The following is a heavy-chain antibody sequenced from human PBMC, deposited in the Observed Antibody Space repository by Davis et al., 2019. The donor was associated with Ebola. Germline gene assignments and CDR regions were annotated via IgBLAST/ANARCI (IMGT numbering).Heavy chain of an antibody. CDR2: IYSDGST. D-gene: IGHD5-12*01. Sequence: GESLKISCAASGFTVSNNYMSWVRQAPGKGLEWVSIIYSDGSTYYADSVKGRFTISRDNSKNTLYLQMNSLRAEDTAVYYCARERGYSGYDHNWFDPWGQGTLVTVSS. V-gene: IGHV3-66*01. CDR1: GFTVSNNY. J-gene: IGHJ5*02. CDR3: ARERGYSGYDHNWFDP.